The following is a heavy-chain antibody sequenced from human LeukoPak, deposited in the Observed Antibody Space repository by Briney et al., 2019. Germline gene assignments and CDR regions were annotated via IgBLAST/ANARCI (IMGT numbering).Heavy chain of an antibody. CDR2: IYYSGST. D-gene: IGHD3-10*01. Sequence: PSETLSLTCTVSAGTINSNYWSWMRPPTGQGLEWIGYIYYSGSTNYNPSLKSRVTISEDTSKNQFSPNLSSVTAAATAVYYCARAVGYFDYWGQGTLVTVSS. J-gene: IGHJ4*02. V-gene: IGHV4-59*01. CDR3: ARAVGYFDY. CDR1: AGTINSNY.